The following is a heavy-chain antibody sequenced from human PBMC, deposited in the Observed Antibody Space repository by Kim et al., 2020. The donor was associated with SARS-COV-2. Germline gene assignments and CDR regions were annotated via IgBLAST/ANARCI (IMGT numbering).Heavy chain of an antibody. V-gene: IGHV3-7*03. CDR1: GFTFSSYW. CDR3: ARVGWEGAFDI. Sequence: GGSLRLSCAASGFTFSSYWMSWVHQAPGKGLEWVANIKQDGSETYYVDSVKGRFTISRDNAKNSLYLQMNSLRAEDTAVYYCARVGWEGAFDIWGQGTMVTFSS. CDR2: IKQDGSET. D-gene: IGHD1-26*01. J-gene: IGHJ3*02.